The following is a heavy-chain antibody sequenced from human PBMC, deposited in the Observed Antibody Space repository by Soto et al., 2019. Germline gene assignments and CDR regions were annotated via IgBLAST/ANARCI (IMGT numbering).Heavy chain of an antibody. CDR3: ARDSSTLAFCGGDCSTFDY. V-gene: IGHV3-30-3*01. CDR2: ISYDGINK. D-gene: IGHD2-21*02. Sequence: QVQLVESGGGVVQPGRSLRLSCAASGLTFSTYAMHWVRQAPGKGLEWVAVISYDGINKYYADSVKGRFTISRDNSKNTLYLQMNSLRAEDTAVFYCARDSSTLAFCGGDCSTFDYWGQGTLVTVSS. J-gene: IGHJ4*02. CDR1: GLTFSTYA.